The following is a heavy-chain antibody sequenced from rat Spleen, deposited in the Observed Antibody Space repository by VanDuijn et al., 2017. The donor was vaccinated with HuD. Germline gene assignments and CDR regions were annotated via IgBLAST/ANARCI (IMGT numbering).Heavy chain of an antibody. Sequence: EVQLVESGGGLVQPGRSLKLSCVASGFTFNNYWMTWVRQAPTKGLEWVASISTGGGNTYYRDSVKGRFTISRDNAKRTLYLRMDSLRSEDTATYYCTTPIYYYSGEGYFDFWGPGTMVTVSS. J-gene: IGHJ1*01. V-gene: IGHV5-25*01. CDR3: TTPIYYYSGEGYFDF. CDR2: ISTGGGNT. D-gene: IGHD1-1*01. CDR1: GFTFNNYW.